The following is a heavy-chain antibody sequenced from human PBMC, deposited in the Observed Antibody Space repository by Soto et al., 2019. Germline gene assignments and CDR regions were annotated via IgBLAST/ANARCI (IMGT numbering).Heavy chain of an antibody. Sequence: QVQLQESGPGLVKPSETLSLTCTGSGGSISSYYCSWIRQPPGKGLEWIGYIYYSGSTNYNPSLKSRVTISVDTSTNQFSLKLSSVTAADTAVYYCARVASIAVAGTFDYWGQGTLVTVSS. CDR1: GGSISSYY. V-gene: IGHV4-59*01. D-gene: IGHD6-19*01. CDR2: IYYSGST. CDR3: ARVASIAVAGTFDY. J-gene: IGHJ4*02.